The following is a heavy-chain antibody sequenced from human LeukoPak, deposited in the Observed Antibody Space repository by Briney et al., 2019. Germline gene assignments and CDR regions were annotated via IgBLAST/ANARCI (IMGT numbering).Heavy chain of an antibody. CDR2: IYYSGST. CDR3: ARVPGRYSGSHFDY. V-gene: IGHV4-59*01. CDR1: GGSISSYY. D-gene: IGHD1-26*01. J-gene: IGHJ4*02. Sequence: SETLSLTCTVSGGSISSYYWSWIRQPPGKGLEWIGYIYYSGSTNYNPSLKSRVTISVDTSKNQFSLKLSSVTAADTAVYYCARVPGRYSGSHFDYWGQGTLVTVSS.